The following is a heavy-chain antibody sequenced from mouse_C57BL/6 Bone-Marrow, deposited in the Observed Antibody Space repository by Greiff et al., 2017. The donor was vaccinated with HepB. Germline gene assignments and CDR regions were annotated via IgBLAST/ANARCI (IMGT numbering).Heavy chain of an antibody. V-gene: IGHV14-4*01. Sequence: EVQLVESGAELVRPGASVKLSCTASGFNIKDDYMHWVKQRPEQGLEWIGWIDPENGDTEYASKFQGKATITADTSSNTAYLQLSSLTSEDTAVYYCTPSTVVAEDYAMDYWGQGTSVTVSS. D-gene: IGHD1-1*01. J-gene: IGHJ4*01. CDR2: IDPENGDT. CDR1: GFNIKDDY. CDR3: TPSTVVAEDYAMDY.